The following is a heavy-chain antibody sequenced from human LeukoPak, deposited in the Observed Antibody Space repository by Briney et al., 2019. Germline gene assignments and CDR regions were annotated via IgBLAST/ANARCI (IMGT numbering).Heavy chain of an antibody. CDR3: ARCLHRDPVSYYYYMDV. CDR2: IYHSGST. J-gene: IGHJ6*03. Sequence: SETLSLTCTVSGYSISSGYYWGWIRQPPGKGLEWIGSIYHSGSTYYNPSLKSRVTISVDTSKNQFSLKLSSVTAADTAVYYCARCLHRDPVSYYYYMDVWGKGTTVTVSS. V-gene: IGHV4-38-2*02. CDR1: GYSISSGYY. D-gene: IGHD1-14*01.